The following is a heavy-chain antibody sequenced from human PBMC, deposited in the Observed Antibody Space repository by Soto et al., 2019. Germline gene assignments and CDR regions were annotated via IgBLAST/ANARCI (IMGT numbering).Heavy chain of an antibody. V-gene: IGHV4-31*03. J-gene: IGHJ4*02. CDR1: GGSISSGGYY. D-gene: IGHD3-22*01. CDR2: IYSSGST. Sequence: QVQLQESGPGLVKPSQTLSLICTVSGGSISSGGYYWSWIRQHPGKGLEWIGYIYSSGSTYYNPSLKSGLTISLDTSKNHFSVNLSSVAAADTAVYYCARDGDGGGYFLDFWGQGTLVTVSS. CDR3: ARDGDGGGYFLDF.